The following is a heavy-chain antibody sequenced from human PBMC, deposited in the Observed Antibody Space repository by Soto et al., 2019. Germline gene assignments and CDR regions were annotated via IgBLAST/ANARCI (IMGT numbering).Heavy chain of an antibody. CDR3: ARGRYCLTGRCFPNWFDS. Sequence: PSETLSLTCSVSGDSISTVDYFWAWVRQPPGQALEYIGYIYKSATTYYNPSFESRVAISLDTSKSQFSLNVTSLTAADTAVYFCARGRYCLTGRCFPNWFDSWRQRTLVTVSS. J-gene: IGHJ5*01. CDR2: IYKSATT. D-gene: IGHD2-15*01. V-gene: IGHV4-30-4*01. CDR1: GDSISTVDYF.